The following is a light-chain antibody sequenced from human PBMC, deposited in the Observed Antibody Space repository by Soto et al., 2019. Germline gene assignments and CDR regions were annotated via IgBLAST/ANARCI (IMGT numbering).Light chain of an antibody. CDR2: NVS. CDR1: SSDVGAYNY. J-gene: IGLJ2*01. Sequence: QSALTQPASVSGSPGQSITISCTGTSSDVGAYNYVSWYQQHPGKAPKLLIYNVSNRPSGVSNRFSGSKSANTASLTIFGLLAEDEADYYCSSFTDRTTVLFGGGTKLPS. V-gene: IGLV2-14*01. CDR3: SSFTDRTTVL.